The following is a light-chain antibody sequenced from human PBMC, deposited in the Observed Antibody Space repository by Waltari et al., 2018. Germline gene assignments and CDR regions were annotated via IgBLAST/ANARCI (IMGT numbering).Light chain of an antibody. CDR2: EVN. CDR3: FSYTGDTTLYV. J-gene: IGLJ1*01. V-gene: IGLV2-23*02. CDR1: THDFPSYKL. Sequence: QYALTQPATVAWSPGQSTTISCTGTTHDFPSYKLDSWFQQYSGKLPQLIIYEVNKRPSGFSHRVSGFKSRNTASLTTSGVQAEDYADYDCFSYTGDTTLYVFGTGPKVTVL.